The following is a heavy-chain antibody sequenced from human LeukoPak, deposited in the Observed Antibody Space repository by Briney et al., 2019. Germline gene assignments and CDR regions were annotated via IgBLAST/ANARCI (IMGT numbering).Heavy chain of an antibody. D-gene: IGHD3-10*01. CDR1: GFAFSSSW. CDR3: ARRTLRGSWFDP. V-gene: IGHV3-7*01. Sequence: GGSLRLSCAASGFAFSSSWMSWVRQAPGRGLEWVANIKQDGNEKYYVDSVKGRFTISRDNAKNSLYLQMNSLRAEDTAVYYCARRTLRGSWFDPWGQGTLVTVSS. J-gene: IGHJ5*02. CDR2: IKQDGNEK.